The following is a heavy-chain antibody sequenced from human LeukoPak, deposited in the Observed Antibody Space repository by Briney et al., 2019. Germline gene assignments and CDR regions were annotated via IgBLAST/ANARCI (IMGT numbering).Heavy chain of an antibody. CDR2: ISSSGSTI. D-gene: IGHD3-10*01. J-gene: IGHJ4*02. CDR1: GFTFSDYY. CDR3: ASGKLLWFGESSPFDY. V-gene: IGHV3-11*01. Sequence: KPGGSLRLSCAASGFTFSDYYMSWIRQAPGKGLEWVSYISSSGSTIYYADSVKGRFTISRDNAKNSLYLQVNSLRAEDTAVYYCASGKLLWFGESSPFDYWGQGTLVTVSS.